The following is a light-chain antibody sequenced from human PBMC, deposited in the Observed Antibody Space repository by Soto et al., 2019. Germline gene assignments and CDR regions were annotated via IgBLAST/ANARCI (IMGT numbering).Light chain of an antibody. Sequence: DIQMTQSPSSLSASVGDRVTITCRANQSISTYLNWFQQKPGKAPKLLIYAASSLQSGVPSRFSGSGSVTDFTHTIRSLQPEDLATYYCQQTYNKPITFGGGVNVE. V-gene: IGKV1-39*01. J-gene: IGKJ4*01. CDR2: AAS. CDR3: QQTYNKPIT. CDR1: QSISTY.